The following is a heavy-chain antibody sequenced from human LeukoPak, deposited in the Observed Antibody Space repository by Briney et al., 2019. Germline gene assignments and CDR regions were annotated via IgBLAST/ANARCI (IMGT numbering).Heavy chain of an antibody. CDR1: GGSISSSSYY. J-gene: IGHJ4*02. CDR3: ARGVITGTHTPYYFDY. V-gene: IGHV4-39*07. D-gene: IGHD1-7*01. CDR2: INHSGST. Sequence: SETLSLTCTVSGGSISSSSYYWGWIRQPPGKGLEWIGEINHSGSTNYNPSLKSRVTISVDTSKNQFSLKLSSVTAADTAVYYCARGVITGTHTPYYFDYWGQGTLVTVSS.